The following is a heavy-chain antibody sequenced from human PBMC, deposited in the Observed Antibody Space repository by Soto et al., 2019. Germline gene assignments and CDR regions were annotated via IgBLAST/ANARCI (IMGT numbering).Heavy chain of an antibody. Sequence: SETLSLTCTASGGSINTFYWSWVRQPAGKGLEWIGRIFSSGSTSFNPSLESRVAMSVDTSKNHFSLNLSSVTAADMAVYYCAREGSYSAYNFAHGIQLWSFDYWGQGTLVTVSS. V-gene: IGHV4-4*07. CDR3: AREGSYSAYNFAHGIQLWSFDY. CDR1: GGSINTFY. D-gene: IGHD5-12*01. CDR2: IFSSGST. J-gene: IGHJ4*02.